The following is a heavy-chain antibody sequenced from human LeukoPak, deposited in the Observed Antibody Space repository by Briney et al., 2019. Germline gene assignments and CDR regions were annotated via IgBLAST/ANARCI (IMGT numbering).Heavy chain of an antibody. D-gene: IGHD3-16*01. V-gene: IGHV3-11*01. Sequence: GGSLRLSGAASGFTFNDYNMGWIRQAPGKGLEWVAYISSGMYYADSVKGRFTISRDNAKNSLYLQMNSLRDDATAVYYCARRIWGADSQSHTFDIWGQGTMVTVSS. CDR1: GFTFNDYN. CDR2: ISSGM. CDR3: ARRIWGADSQSHTFDI. J-gene: IGHJ3*02.